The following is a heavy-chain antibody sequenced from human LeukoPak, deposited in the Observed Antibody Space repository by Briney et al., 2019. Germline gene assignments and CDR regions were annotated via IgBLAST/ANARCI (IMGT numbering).Heavy chain of an antibody. CDR3: ATGPNYGDYWFDP. D-gene: IGHD4-17*01. V-gene: IGHV1-24*01. Sequence: ASVKVSCKVSGYTLTELSMHWVRQAPGKGLEWMGGFDPEDGETTYAQKFQGRVTMTEDTSTDTAYMELSSLRSEDTAVYYCATGPNYGDYWFDPWGQGTLVTLSS. CDR1: GYTLTELS. J-gene: IGHJ5*02. CDR2: FDPEDGET.